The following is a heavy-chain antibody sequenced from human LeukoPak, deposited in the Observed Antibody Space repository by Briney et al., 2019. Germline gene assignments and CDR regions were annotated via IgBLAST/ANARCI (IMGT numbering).Heavy chain of an antibody. Sequence: ASVKVSCKASGYSFTNYAMNWVRQAPGQGFEWMGWIHPSTGNPAYAQGFAGRFVFSLDTSVSTTYLQISSLKADDTAVYFCARAFQSLGGLSLPDYWGQGTLVTVSS. CDR2: IHPSTGNP. J-gene: IGHJ4*02. CDR3: ARAFQSLGGLSLPDY. V-gene: IGHV7-4-1*02. D-gene: IGHD3-16*02. CDR1: GYSFTNYA.